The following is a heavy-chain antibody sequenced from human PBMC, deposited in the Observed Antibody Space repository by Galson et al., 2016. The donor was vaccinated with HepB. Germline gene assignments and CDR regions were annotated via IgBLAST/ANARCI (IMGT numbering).Heavy chain of an antibody. CDR3: VRGAARSGDWYFDL. Sequence: SLRLSCAASGFTFSSYDMHWVRQATGKGLEWVSTIGTAGDTYYPGSVKGRFTLSRENAKNSLYLQMNSLRAGDTAVYYCVRGAARSGDWYFDLWGRGTLGTVSS. J-gene: IGHJ2*01. CDR1: GFTFSSYD. V-gene: IGHV3-13*04. CDR2: IGTAGDT. D-gene: IGHD6-6*01.